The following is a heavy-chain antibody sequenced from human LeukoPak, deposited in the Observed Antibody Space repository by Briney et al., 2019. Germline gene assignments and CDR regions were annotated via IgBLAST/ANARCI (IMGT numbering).Heavy chain of an antibody. D-gene: IGHD6-6*01. Sequence: PGGSLRLSCAVSGFIFSSYWMNWVRQAPGKGLEWVAVISYDGSNKYYADSVKGRFTISRDNSKNTLYLQMNSLRAEDTAVYYCAKGSGWYSSSGPVGWGQGTLVTVSS. CDR3: AKGSGWYSSSGPVG. J-gene: IGHJ4*02. V-gene: IGHV3-30*18. CDR2: ISYDGSNK. CDR1: GFIFSSYW.